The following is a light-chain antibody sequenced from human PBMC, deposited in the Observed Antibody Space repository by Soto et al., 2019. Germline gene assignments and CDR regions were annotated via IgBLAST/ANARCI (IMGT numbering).Light chain of an antibody. CDR3: QQYNSYPWT. Sequence: DIQMIHTPATVSASEGERITITCRASQSISSWLAWYQQKPGKAPKLLIYDASSLESGVPSRFSGIGSGTEFTLTISSLQPDDFATYYRQQYNSYPWTFGQGTKVDI. V-gene: IGKV1-5*01. J-gene: IGKJ1*01. CDR2: DAS. CDR1: QSISSW.